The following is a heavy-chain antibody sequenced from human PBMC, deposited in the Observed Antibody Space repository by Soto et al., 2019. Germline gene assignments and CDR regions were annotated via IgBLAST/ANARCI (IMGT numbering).Heavy chain of an antibody. V-gene: IGHV3-23*01. CDR2: ISGSGGST. D-gene: IGHD3-22*01. J-gene: IGHJ4*02. Sequence: GGSLRLSCAASGFTFSSYAMSWVRQAPGKGLEWVSAISGSGGSTYYADSVKGRFTISRDNSKSTLYLQMNSLRAEDTAVYYCAKVSGGVVVVMLFDYWGQGTLVTVSA. CDR3: AKVSGGVVVVMLFDY. CDR1: GFTFSSYA.